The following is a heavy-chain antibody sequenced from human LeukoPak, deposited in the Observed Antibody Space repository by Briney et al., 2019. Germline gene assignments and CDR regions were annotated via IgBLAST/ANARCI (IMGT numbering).Heavy chain of an antibody. D-gene: IGHD6-19*01. CDR2: IYYSGST. J-gene: IGHJ4*02. CDR3: ARRTSVAGTLDY. CDR1: GGSISSSSYY. V-gene: IGHV4-39*01. Sequence: SETLSLTCTVSGGSISSSSYYWGWIRQPPGKGLEWIGSIYYSGSTYYNPSLKSRVTISVDTSKNQLSLKLSSVTAADTAVYYCARRTSVAGTLDYWGQGTLVTVSS.